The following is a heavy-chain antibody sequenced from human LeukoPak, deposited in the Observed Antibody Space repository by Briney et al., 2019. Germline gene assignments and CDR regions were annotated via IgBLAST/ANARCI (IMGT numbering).Heavy chain of an antibody. J-gene: IGHJ5*02. D-gene: IGHD3-10*01. CDR3: TTVPNPYYYGSGSYLWLDP. V-gene: IGHV3-15*01. Sequence: GGSLRLSCAASGFTFTNAWMSWVRQAPGKGLEWVGRIKSKTDGGTTDYDAPVKGRFTISRDDSKNTLYLQMNSLKTEDTAVYYCTTVPNPYYYGSGSYLWLDPWGQGTLVTVSS. CDR2: IKSKTDGGTT. CDR1: GFTFTNAW.